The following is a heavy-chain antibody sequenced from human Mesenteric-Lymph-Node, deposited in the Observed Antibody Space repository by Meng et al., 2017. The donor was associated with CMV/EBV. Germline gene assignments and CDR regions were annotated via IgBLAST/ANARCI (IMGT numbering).Heavy chain of an antibody. D-gene: IGHD6-13*01. CDR2: INSDGSST. CDR3: ARWYSNTWGDYYGMDV. V-gene: IGHV3-74*01. J-gene: IGHJ6*02. CDR1: GFTFSSYS. Sequence: ETLSLTCAASGFTFSSYSMNWVRQAPGKGLVWVSRINSDGSSTTYADSVKGRLTISRDNAKNSVHLQMNSLRAEDTAVYYCARWYSNTWGDYYGMDVGGQGTTVTVSS.